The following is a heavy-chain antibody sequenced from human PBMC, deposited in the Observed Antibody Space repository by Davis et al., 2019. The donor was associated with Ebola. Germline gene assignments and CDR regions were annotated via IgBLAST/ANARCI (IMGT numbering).Heavy chain of an antibody. CDR2: ISYDGSNK. D-gene: IGHD3-16*02. CDR3: ARAPSVTAFGGVIVPYGAEYFPH. Sequence: GESLKISCAASGFTFSSYAMHWVRQAPGKGLEWVAVISYDGSNKYYADSVKGRFTISRDNSRNTLYLQMNSLRAEDTAVYYCARAPSVTAFGGVIVPYGAEYFPHWSQGTLVTVSS. V-gene: IGHV3-30-3*01. CDR1: GFTFSSYA. J-gene: IGHJ1*01.